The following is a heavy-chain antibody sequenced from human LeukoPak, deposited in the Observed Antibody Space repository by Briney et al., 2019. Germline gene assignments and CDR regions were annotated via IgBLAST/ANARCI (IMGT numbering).Heavy chain of an antibody. D-gene: IGHD1-26*01. CDR1: GSTFSDYY. Sequence: PGGSLRLSCAASGSTFSDYYMSWIRQAPGKGLEWVSYISSSSGYVNYADSVKGRFTISRDNAKNSLYLQMNSLRAEDTAVYYCARERSGNYDYWGQGTLVTVSS. V-gene: IGHV3-11*05. J-gene: IGHJ4*02. CDR2: ISSSSGYV. CDR3: ARERSGNYDY.